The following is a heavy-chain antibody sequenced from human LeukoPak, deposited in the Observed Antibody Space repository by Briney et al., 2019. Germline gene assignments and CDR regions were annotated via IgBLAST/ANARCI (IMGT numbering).Heavy chain of an antibody. CDR2: IYTSGST. CDR3: ARVQSDSSGYRSAFDI. Sequence: SETLSLTCTVSGGSISSYYWSWIRQPAGKGLEWIGRIYTSGSTNYNPSLKSRVTMSVDTSKNQFSLKLSSVTAADTAVYYCARVQSDSSGYRSAFDIWGKGTMVTVSS. D-gene: IGHD3-22*01. J-gene: IGHJ3*02. V-gene: IGHV4-4*07. CDR1: GGSISSYY.